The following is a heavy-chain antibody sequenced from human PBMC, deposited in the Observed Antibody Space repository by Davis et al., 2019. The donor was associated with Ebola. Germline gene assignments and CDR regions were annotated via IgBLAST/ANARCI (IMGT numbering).Heavy chain of an antibody. J-gene: IGHJ4*02. V-gene: IGHV1-69*10. D-gene: IGHD2-2*02. CDR1: GYTFTSYG. Sequence: SVKVSCKASGYTFTSYGINWVRQAPGLGPEWMGGIIPFLGKADYAQNFRGRLTITADKSTSTVYMELNSLTSEDTAVYFCARAGCTTCYTDYWGQGTLVTVSS. CDR3: ARAGCTTCYTDY. CDR2: IIPFLGKA.